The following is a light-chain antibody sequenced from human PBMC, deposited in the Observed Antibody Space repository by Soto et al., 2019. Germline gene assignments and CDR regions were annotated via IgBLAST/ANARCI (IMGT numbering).Light chain of an antibody. CDR1: ESVSNN. V-gene: IGKV3-15*01. CDR2: HAI. CDR3: QQYNNWPLT. Sequence: IVMTQSPATLSVSPGERVTLSCRASESVSNNVAWYQQKPGQAPRLLIYHAITRATGIPARFSGSGSGTEFTLTISSLQSEDFAIYYCQQYNNWPLTFGGGTKVEI. J-gene: IGKJ4*01.